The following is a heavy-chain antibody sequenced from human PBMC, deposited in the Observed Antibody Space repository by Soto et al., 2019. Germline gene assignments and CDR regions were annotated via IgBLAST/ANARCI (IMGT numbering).Heavy chain of an antibody. J-gene: IGHJ4*02. CDR2: ISAHNGNT. V-gene: IGHV1-18*01. Sequence: QVHLVQSGAEVKKPGASVKVSCKGSGYAFTTYGITWVRQAPGQGLEWMGWISAHNGNTNYAQKLQGRVTVTRDTSTSTAYMELRSRRSDDTAVYFCAGGGYGDYWGQGALVTVSS. CDR3: AGGGYGDY. D-gene: IGHD1-1*01. CDR1: GYAFTTYG.